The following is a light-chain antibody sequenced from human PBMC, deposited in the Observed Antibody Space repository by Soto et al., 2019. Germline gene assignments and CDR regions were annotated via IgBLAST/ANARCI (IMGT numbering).Light chain of an antibody. J-gene: IGKJ3*01. CDR1: QSVSSN. CDR2: GAS. V-gene: IGKV3-15*01. CDR3: QQYNNWPPGEVT. Sequence: EIVMTQSPATLSVSPGERATLSCRASQSVSSNLAWYQQKPGQAPRLLIYGASTRATGIPVRFSGSGSGTEFTLTISSLQSEDFAVYYCQQYNNWPPGEVTFGPGTKVDIK.